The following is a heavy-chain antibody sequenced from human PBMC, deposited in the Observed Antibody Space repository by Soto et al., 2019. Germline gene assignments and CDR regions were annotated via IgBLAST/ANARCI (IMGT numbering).Heavy chain of an antibody. CDR3: ARCKYYYDSSDSPGY. V-gene: IGHV1-69*13. CDR1: GGTFSSYA. J-gene: IGHJ4*02. D-gene: IGHD3-22*01. CDR2: IIPIFGTA. Sequence: GASVKVSCKASGGTFSSYAISWVRQAPGQGLEWMGGIIPIFGTANYAQKFQGRVTITADESTSTAYMELSSLRSEDTAVYYCARCKYYYDSSDSPGYWGQGTLVTVSA.